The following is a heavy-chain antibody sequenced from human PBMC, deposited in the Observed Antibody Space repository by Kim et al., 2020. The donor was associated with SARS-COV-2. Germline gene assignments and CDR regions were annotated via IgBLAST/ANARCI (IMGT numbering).Heavy chain of an antibody. V-gene: IGHV3-48*03. D-gene: IGHD3-3*01. Sequence: GGSLRLSCAASGFTFSSYEMNWVRQAPGKGLEWVSYISSSGSTKYYADSVKGRFTISRDNAKNSLYLQMNSLRAGDTAVYYCSREDYTFWSVSSTNSYYFDYWGQGTLVTVSS. CDR3: SREDYTFWSVSSTNSYYFDY. CDR1: GFTFSSYE. CDR2: ISSSGSTK. J-gene: IGHJ4*02.